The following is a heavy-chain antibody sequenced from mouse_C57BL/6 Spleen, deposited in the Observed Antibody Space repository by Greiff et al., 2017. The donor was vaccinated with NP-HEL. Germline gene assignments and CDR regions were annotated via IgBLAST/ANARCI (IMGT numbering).Heavy chain of an antibody. J-gene: IGHJ2*01. V-gene: IGHV3-6*01. Sequence: EVQLQQSGPGLVKPSQSLSLTCSVTGYSITSGYYWNWIRQFPGNKLEWMGYISYDGSNNYNPSLKNRISITRDTSKNQFFLKLNSVTTEDTATYYCARGEGYFDYWGQGTTLTVSS. CDR1: GYSITSGYY. CDR2: ISYDGSN. CDR3: ARGEGYFDY.